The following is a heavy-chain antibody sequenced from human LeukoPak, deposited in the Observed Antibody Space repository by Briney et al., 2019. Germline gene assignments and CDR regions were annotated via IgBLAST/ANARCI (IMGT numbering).Heavy chain of an antibody. J-gene: IGHJ4*02. CDR1: GGSISSYY. Sequence: SETLSLTCTVSGGSISSYYWSWIRQPPGKGLEWVGYIYYSGSTNYNPSLKSRVTISVDTSKNQFSLKLSSVTAADTAVYYCARLGIAVAGTGVDYWGQGTLVTVSS. CDR2: IYYSGST. D-gene: IGHD6-19*01. CDR3: ARLGIAVAGTGVDY. V-gene: IGHV4-59*01.